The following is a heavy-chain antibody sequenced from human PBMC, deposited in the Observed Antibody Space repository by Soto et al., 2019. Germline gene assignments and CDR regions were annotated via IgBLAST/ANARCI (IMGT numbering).Heavy chain of an antibody. CDR2: IYYSGST. V-gene: IGHV4-59*01. Sequence: SETLSLTCTVSGGSISSYYWSWIRQPPGKGLEWIGYIYYSGSTNYNPSLKSRVTISVDTSKNQFSLKLSSVTAADTAVYYCARDISSKDSSGWKFDYWGQGTLVTVSS. CDR1: GGSISSYY. CDR3: ARDISSKDSSGWKFDY. D-gene: IGHD6-19*01. J-gene: IGHJ4*02.